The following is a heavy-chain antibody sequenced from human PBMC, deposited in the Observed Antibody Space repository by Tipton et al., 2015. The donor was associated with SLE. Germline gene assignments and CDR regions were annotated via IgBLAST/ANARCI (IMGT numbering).Heavy chain of an antibody. J-gene: IGHJ3*02. D-gene: IGHD7-27*01. CDR2: ISYDGSNK. CDR3: ASQLGRGPFDI. Sequence: SLRLSCAASGFMFSSYWMSWVRQAPGKGLEWVAVISYDGSNKYYADSVKGRFTISRDNAKNSVYLQMNGLRAEDTAVYYCASQLGRGPFDIWGQGTMVTVSS. CDR1: GFMFSSYW. V-gene: IGHV3-30*03.